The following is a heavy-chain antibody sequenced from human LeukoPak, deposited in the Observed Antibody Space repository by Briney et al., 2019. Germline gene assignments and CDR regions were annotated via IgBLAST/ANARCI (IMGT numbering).Heavy chain of an antibody. V-gene: IGHV1-8*03. CDR2: MNPNSGNT. Sequence: ASVKVSCKASGYTFTSYDINWVRQATGQGLEWMGWMNPNSGNTGYAQKLQGRVTITRNTSISTAYMELSSLRSEDTAVYYCARSGPADQYCSGGSCYLGAFDIWGQGTMVTVSS. J-gene: IGHJ3*02. D-gene: IGHD2-15*01. CDR1: GYTFTSYD. CDR3: ARSGPADQYCSGGSCYLGAFDI.